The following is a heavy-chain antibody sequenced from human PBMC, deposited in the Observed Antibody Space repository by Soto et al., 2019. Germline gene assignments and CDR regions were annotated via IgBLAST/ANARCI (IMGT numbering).Heavy chain of an antibody. CDR2: ISSSSSYI. Sequence: GGSLRLSCAASGFTFSSYSMNWVRQAPGKGLEWVSSISSSSSYIYYADSVKGRFTISRDNAKNSLYLQMNSLRAEDTAVYYCARDHYSSGSGAFDIWGQGTMVTVSS. CDR1: GFTFSSYS. J-gene: IGHJ3*02. CDR3: ARDHYSSGSGAFDI. V-gene: IGHV3-21*01. D-gene: IGHD6-19*01.